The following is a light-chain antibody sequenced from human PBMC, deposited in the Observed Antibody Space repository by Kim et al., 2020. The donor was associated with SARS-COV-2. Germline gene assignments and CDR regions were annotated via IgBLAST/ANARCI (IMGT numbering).Light chain of an antibody. V-gene: IGKV3-15*01. Sequence: SAGARAPPSWRASQGVSSNAAWYQQKPGQPPRLLIDGASTRATGLPARFSSGGSGTEFPLTSSSLQSEDFAVYCCQQNNNWPPTFGGGTKVDIK. J-gene: IGKJ4*01. CDR2: GAS. CDR3: QQNNNWPPT. CDR1: QGVSSN.